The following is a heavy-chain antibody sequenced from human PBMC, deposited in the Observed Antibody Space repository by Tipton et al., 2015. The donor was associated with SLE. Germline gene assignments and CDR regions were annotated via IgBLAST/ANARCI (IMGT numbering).Heavy chain of an antibody. CDR3: AGGQQLGPWYFDY. Sequence: LRLSCAASGFTFSSYAMSWVRQAPGKGLEWIGEINHSGSTNYNPSLKSPVTISVDTSKNQFSLKLSSVTAADTAVYYCAGGQQLGPWYFDYWGQGTLVTVSS. CDR1: GFTFSSYA. V-gene: IGHV4-34*08. J-gene: IGHJ4*02. D-gene: IGHD6-13*01. CDR2: INHSGST.